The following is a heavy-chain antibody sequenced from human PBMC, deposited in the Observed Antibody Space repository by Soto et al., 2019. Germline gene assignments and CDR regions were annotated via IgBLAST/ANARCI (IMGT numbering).Heavy chain of an antibody. V-gene: IGHV1-69*13. D-gene: IGHD2-2*01. CDR2: IIPIFGTA. Sequence: SVKVSCKASGGTFSSYAISWVRQAPGQGLEWMGGIIPIFGTANYTQKFEGRVTITADESTSTAYMELSSLRSEDTAVYYCARGPIVVVPAAMYNWFDPWGQGTLVTVSS. CDR1: GGTFSSYA. J-gene: IGHJ5*02. CDR3: ARGPIVVVPAAMYNWFDP.